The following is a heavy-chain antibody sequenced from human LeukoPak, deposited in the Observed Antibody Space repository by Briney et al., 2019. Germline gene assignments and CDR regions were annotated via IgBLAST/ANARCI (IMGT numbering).Heavy chain of an antibody. CDR1: GGSFSGYY. J-gene: IGHJ4*02. V-gene: IGHV4-34*01. CDR2: INHSGST. Sequence: PSETLSLTCAVYGGSFSGYYWSWIRQPPGKGLEWIGEINHSGSTNYNPSLKSRVTISVDTSKNQFSLKLSSVTAADTAVYYCARHVSLLDYFDYWGQGTLVTVPS. D-gene: IGHD3-10*01. CDR3: ARHVSLLDYFDY.